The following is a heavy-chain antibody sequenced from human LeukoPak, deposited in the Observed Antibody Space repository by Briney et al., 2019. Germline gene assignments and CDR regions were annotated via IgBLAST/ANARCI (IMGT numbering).Heavy chain of an antibody. CDR2: ISLSGSDT. J-gene: IGHJ3*02. Sequence: GGSLRLSCAASGFTFSSYEMNWVRQAPGKGLEWVSYISLSGSDTYYADSVTGRFTISRDNAKNSLYLQMNSLRAEDTAVYYCARSSRGWAFDIWGQGTMVTVSS. D-gene: IGHD3-10*01. CDR1: GFTFSSYE. CDR3: ARSSRGWAFDI. V-gene: IGHV3-48*03.